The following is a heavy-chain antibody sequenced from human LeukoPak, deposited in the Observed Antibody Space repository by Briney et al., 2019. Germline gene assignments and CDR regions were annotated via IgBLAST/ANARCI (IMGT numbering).Heavy chain of an antibody. D-gene: IGHD2-2*01. V-gene: IGHV4-38-2*01. CDR1: VYSISRGNH. CDR2: IFPSGTP. Sequence: NPSETLSVTCAVSVYSISRGNHWGWIRQLPEKGLEWIGCIFPSGTPYYNPSLKRRVTLSLDTTKNTFSLNLSAVTAANTPVCFSASLGGYQNGNFDYWGQGILVTVSS. CDR3: ASLGGYQNGNFDY. J-gene: IGHJ4*02.